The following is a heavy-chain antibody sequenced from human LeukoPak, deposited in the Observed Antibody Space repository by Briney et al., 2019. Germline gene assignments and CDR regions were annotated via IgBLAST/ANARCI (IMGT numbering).Heavy chain of an antibody. J-gene: IGHJ6*02. CDR2: INPNSGGT. Sequence: ASVKVSCKASGYTFTGYYMHWVRQAPGQGLEWMGWINPNSGGTNYAQKFQGRVTMTRDTSTTTAYMELRSLRSDDTAVYYCARDSTIFGVVPPQDYGMDVWGQGTTVTVSS. V-gene: IGHV1-2*02. D-gene: IGHD3-3*01. CDR1: GYTFTGYY. CDR3: ARDSTIFGVVPPQDYGMDV.